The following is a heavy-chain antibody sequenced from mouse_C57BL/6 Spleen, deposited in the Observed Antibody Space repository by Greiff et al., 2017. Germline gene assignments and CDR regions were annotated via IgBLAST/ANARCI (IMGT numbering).Heavy chain of an antibody. V-gene: IGHV1-15*01. CDR2: IDPETGGT. J-gene: IGHJ1*03. CDR3: TVIYYYGSRYFDV. Sequence: VQLQQSGAELVRPGASVTLSCKASGYTFTDYEMHWVKQTPVHGLEWIGAIDPETGGTAYNQKFKGKAILTAAKSSSTAYMELRSLTSEDSAVYYCTVIYYYGSRYFDVWGTGTTVTVSS. CDR1: GYTFTDYE. D-gene: IGHD1-1*01.